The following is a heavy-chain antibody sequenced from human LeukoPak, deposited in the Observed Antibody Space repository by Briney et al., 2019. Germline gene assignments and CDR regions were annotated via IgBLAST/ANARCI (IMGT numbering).Heavy chain of an antibody. V-gene: IGHV3-48*01. CDR3: ARDSDLELYAPYHY. CDR1: GFTFSSYS. D-gene: IGHD1-7*01. J-gene: IGHJ4*02. CDR2: ISSSSSTI. Sequence: PGGSLRLSCAASGFTFSSYSMNWVRQAPGKGLEWVSYISSSSSTIYYADSVKGRFTISRDNAKNSLYLQMNSLRAEDTAVYYCARDSDLELYAPYHYWGQGTLVTVSS.